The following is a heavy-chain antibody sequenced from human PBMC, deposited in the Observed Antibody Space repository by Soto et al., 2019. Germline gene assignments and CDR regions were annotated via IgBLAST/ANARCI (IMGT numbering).Heavy chain of an antibody. CDR3: AKDFYGGNEDGAFDI. J-gene: IGHJ3*02. Sequence: GGSLRLSCAASGFTFSSYGMHWVRQAPGKGLEWVAVISYDGSNKYYADSVKGRFTISRDNSKNTLYLQMNSLRAEDTAVYYCAKDFYGGNEDGAFDIWGQGTMVTVSS. CDR2: ISYDGSNK. CDR1: GFTFSSYG. V-gene: IGHV3-30*18. D-gene: IGHD4-17*01.